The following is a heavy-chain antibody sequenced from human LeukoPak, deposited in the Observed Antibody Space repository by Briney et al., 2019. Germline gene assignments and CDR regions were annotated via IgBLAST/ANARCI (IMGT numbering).Heavy chain of an antibody. CDR3: ARAPSWLINWFEP. Sequence: PSETLSLTCTVSGGSISSYYWSWSRQPPGKGLEWIWEINHSGSTNYNPSLNSRVTISVATSKNQFSLKLSSVTAADTAVYYCARAPSWLINWFEPWGQGTLVTVSS. V-gene: IGHV4-34*01. D-gene: IGHD2-2*01. J-gene: IGHJ5*02. CDR1: GGSISSYY. CDR2: INHSGST.